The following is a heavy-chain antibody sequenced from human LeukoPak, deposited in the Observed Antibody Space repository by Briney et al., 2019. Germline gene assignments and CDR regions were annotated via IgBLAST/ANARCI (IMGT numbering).Heavy chain of an antibody. CDR2: IIPIFGIA. CDR3: AEEGEYQLLGWFDP. CDR1: GGTFSSYA. J-gene: IGHJ5*02. D-gene: IGHD2-2*01. Sequence: SVKVSCKASGGTFSSYAISWVRQAPGQGLEWMGRIIPIFGIANYAQKSQGRVTITADKSTSTAYMELSSLRSEDTAVYYCAEEGEYQLLGWFDPWGQGTLVTVSS. V-gene: IGHV1-69*04.